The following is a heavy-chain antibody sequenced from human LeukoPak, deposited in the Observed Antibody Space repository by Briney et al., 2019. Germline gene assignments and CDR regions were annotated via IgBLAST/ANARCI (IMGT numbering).Heavy chain of an antibody. V-gene: IGHV1-2*02. CDR2: INPNSGGT. CDR1: GYTFTGYY. D-gene: IGHD6-6*01. J-gene: IGHJ4*02. CDR3: ARVPRGYSSSHPDY. Sequence: GSSVTVSCKASGYTFTGYYMHWVRQAPAQGLEWMGWINPNSGGTNYAQKFQGRVTMTRDTSISTAYMELSRLRSDDTAVYYCARVPRGYSSSHPDYWGQGTLVTVSS.